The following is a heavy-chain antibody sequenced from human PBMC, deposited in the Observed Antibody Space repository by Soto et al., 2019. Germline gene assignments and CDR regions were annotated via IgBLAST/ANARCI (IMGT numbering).Heavy chain of an antibody. CDR3: ARFPSNYYDNSDYVDI. CDR1: GYSFTSYW. V-gene: IGHV5-51*01. Sequence: GESLKISCKGSGYSFTSYWIGWVRQMPGKGLEWMGIIYPGDSDTRYSPSFQGQVTISADKSISTAYLQWSSLKASDTAMYYCARFPSNYYDNSDYVDIWSQGTMVTVS. D-gene: IGHD3-22*01. CDR2: IYPGDSDT. J-gene: IGHJ3*02.